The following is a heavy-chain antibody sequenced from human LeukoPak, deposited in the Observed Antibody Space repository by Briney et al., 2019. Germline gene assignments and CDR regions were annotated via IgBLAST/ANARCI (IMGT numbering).Heavy chain of an antibody. D-gene: IGHD3-10*01. Sequence: GGSLRLSCAASGFTFSSYWMNWARQAPGKGLEWVAVISYDGSNRYYADSVKGRFTISRDNSKNTLYLQMNSLRTEDTAVYYCAREPYGSGSSHDYWGQGTLVTVSS. V-gene: IGHV3-30-3*01. CDR3: AREPYGSGSSHDY. CDR2: ISYDGSNR. J-gene: IGHJ4*02. CDR1: GFTFSSYW.